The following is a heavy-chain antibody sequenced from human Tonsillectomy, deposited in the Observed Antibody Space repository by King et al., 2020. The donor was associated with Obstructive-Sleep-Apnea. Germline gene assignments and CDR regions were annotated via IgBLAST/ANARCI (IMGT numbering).Heavy chain of an antibody. CDR2: MYYSGST. Sequence: LQLQESGPGLVKPSDTLSLICTFSVCSISSSSYYWGWIRQPPGKGLEGIGSMYYSGSTYYNPSLKCRVTISVDTPKNQFSLKLNSVTAADTAVYYCAGRAVVGATIDAFDIWGQGTMVTVSS. CDR3: AGRAVVGATIDAFDI. D-gene: IGHD1-26*01. J-gene: IGHJ3*02. V-gene: IGHV4-39*07. CDR1: VCSISSSSYY.